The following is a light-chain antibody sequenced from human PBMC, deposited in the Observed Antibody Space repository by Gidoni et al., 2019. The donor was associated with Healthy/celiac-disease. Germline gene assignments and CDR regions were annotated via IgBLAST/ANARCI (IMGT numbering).Light chain of an antibody. CDR1: KLGDKY. CDR2: QDS. CDR3: QAWDSSTSKVV. Sequence: SYELTQPPSVSVSPGQPASIPCSGDKLGDKYACWYQQKPGQSPVLVIYQDSKRPSGIPERFSGSNSGNTATLTISGTQAMDEADYYCQAWDSSTSKVVFGGGTKLTVL. V-gene: IGLV3-1*01. J-gene: IGLJ2*01.